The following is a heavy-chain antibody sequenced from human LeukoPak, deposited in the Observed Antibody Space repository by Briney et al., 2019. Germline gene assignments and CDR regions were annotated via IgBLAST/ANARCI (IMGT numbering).Heavy chain of an antibody. J-gene: IGHJ4*02. CDR2: ISYSGST. CDR3: ARDYGGKFDY. CDR1: GXSISSYY. Sequence: SETLSLTCTVSGXSISSYYWSWIRQPPGKGLEWIGYISYSGSTKYNPSLKSRVTISVDTSKNQFSLKLSSVTAADTAVYYCARDYGGKFDYWGQGTLVTVSS. V-gene: IGHV4-59*01. D-gene: IGHD4-23*01.